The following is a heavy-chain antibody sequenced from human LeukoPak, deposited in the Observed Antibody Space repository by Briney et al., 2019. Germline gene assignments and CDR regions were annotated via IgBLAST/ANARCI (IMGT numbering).Heavy chain of an antibody. CDR3: AKCVTGWPNWFDP. V-gene: IGHV3-23*01. D-gene: IGHD6-19*01. Sequence: GGSLRLSCAASGVTFSNYAMSWVRQAPGKGLEWVSTIRTSGDNTYYADSVKGRFTISRDNSKNTLYLQMISLRAEDTALYYCAKCVTGWPNWFDPWGQGTLVTVSS. CDR1: GVTFSNYA. CDR2: IRTSGDNT. J-gene: IGHJ5*02.